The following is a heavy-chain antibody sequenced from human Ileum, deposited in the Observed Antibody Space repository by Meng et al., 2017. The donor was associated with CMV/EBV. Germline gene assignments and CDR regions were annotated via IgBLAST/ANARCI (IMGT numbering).Heavy chain of an antibody. J-gene: IGHJ4*02. CDR1: GYSFTEYF. D-gene: IGHD4-11*01. CDR3: PSGGPTVSGLAVDH. V-gene: IGHV1-2*02. Sequence: ASVKVSCKASGYSFTEYFMHWVRQAPGQGLECMGWINTNSGGTNYAQKFHGRLTMTRDTSISTAYMGLRSLRSDDTAVYYCPSGGPTVSGLAVDHWGQGTLVTVSS. CDR2: INTNSGGT.